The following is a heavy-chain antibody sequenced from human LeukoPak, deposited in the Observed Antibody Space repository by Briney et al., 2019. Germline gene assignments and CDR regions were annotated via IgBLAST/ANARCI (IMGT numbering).Heavy chain of an antibody. J-gene: IGHJ4*02. CDR2: ISWNSGSM. Sequence: PGGSLRLSCAASGFTFDDYAMHWVRQAPGKGLEWVSGISWNSGSMGYADSVKGRFTISRDNAKNSLYLQMNSLRAEDMALYYCAKDMKDWGQGTLVTVSS. CDR1: GFTFDDYA. CDR3: AKDMKD. V-gene: IGHV3-9*03.